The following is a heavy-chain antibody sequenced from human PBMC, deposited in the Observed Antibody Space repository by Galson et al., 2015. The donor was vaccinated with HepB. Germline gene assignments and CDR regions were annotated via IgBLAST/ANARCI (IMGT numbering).Heavy chain of an antibody. D-gene: IGHD4-17*01. Sequence: SVKVSCKASGGTFSSYAISWVRQAPGQGLEWMGRIISLLGITNYAQKFQGRVTITADKSTSTTYMELTSLRSEDTAVYYCARERRSWELTTGPYFDYWGQGTLVTVSS. CDR1: GGTFSSYA. V-gene: IGHV1-69*04. CDR2: IISLLGIT. CDR3: ARERRSWELTTGPYFDY. J-gene: IGHJ4*02.